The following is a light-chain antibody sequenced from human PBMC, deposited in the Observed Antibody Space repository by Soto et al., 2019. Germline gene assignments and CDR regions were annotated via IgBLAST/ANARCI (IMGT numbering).Light chain of an antibody. CDR3: QQYNTWPPIT. CDR2: GAS. Sequence: EIVLTQSPGTLSLSPGERATLSCRASQSVPSKYLAWYQQNPGQAPRLLIYGASTRATGIPARFSGSGSGTEFTLTISSLQSEDFAIYYCQQYNTWPPITVGQGTRLNI. CDR1: QSVPSKY. J-gene: IGKJ5*01. V-gene: IGKV3-15*01.